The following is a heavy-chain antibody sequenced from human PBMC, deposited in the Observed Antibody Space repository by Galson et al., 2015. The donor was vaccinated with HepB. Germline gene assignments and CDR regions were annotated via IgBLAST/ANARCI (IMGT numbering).Heavy chain of an antibody. J-gene: IGHJ4*02. V-gene: IGHV1-24*01. D-gene: IGHD3-16*01. CDR3: ATRGRHDYVWASYYYFDY. Sequence: SVKVSCKVSGYTLTELSMHWVRQAPGKGLEWMGGFDSEEGKTIYAQKFQGRVTMTEDTSTDTAYMELRSLRSEDAAVYYCATRGRHDYVWASYYYFDYWGQGTLVTVSS. CDR1: GYTLTELS. CDR2: FDSEEGKT.